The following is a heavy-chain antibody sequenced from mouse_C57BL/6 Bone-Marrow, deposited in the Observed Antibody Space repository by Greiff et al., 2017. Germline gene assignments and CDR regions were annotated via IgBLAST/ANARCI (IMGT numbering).Heavy chain of an antibody. CDR3: AREIGKDWYVDV. V-gene: IGHV1-82*01. Sequence: VKLVESGPELVKPGASVKISCKASGYAFSSSWMNWVKQRPGKGLEWIGRIYPGDGDTNYNGKFKGKATLTADKSSSTAYMQLSSLTSEDSAVYFCAREIGKDWYVDVWGTGTTVTVSS. D-gene: IGHD3-1*01. CDR1: GYAFSSSW. J-gene: IGHJ1*03. CDR2: IYPGDGDT.